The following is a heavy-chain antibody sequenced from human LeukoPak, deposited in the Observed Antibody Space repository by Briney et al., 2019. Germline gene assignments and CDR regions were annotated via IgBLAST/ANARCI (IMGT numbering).Heavy chain of an antibody. V-gene: IGHV5-51*01. CDR3: ARQVGPLSSFDY. Sequence: GESLEISFKGSGYRFTSYWIGWVRPMPGKGLEWMGIIYPGDSDTRYSPSFQGQVTISADKSISTAYLQWSSLKASHTAMYYCARQVGPLSSFDYWGQGTLVTVSS. D-gene: IGHD1-26*01. CDR1: GYRFTSYW. CDR2: IYPGDSDT. J-gene: IGHJ4*02.